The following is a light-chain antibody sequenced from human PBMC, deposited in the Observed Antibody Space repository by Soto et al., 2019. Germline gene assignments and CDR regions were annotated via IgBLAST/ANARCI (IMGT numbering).Light chain of an antibody. Sequence: QSVLTQPLSVSGSPGQSVTISCTGTSSDVGGYNYVSWYQQHPGKAPKLMIYDVSKRPSGVPDRFSGSKSGNTASLTISGIQAEDEADYYCQSYDSSLSGATVFGNGTKLTV. V-gene: IGLV2-11*01. CDR3: QSYDSSLSGATV. CDR1: SSDVGGYNY. J-gene: IGLJ1*01. CDR2: DVS.